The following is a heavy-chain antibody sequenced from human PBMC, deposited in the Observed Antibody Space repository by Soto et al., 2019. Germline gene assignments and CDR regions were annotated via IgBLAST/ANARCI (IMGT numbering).Heavy chain of an antibody. J-gene: IGHJ5*02. Sequence: LRLSCAASGFTFSSYSMNWVRQAPGKGLEWVSYISSSSSTIYYADSVKGRFTISRDNAKNSLYLQMNSLRDEDTAVYYCARDAPPLAYYYDPNWFDPWGQGTLVTVSS. CDR1: GFTFSSYS. D-gene: IGHD3-22*01. V-gene: IGHV3-48*02. CDR2: ISSSSSTI. CDR3: ARDAPPLAYYYDPNWFDP.